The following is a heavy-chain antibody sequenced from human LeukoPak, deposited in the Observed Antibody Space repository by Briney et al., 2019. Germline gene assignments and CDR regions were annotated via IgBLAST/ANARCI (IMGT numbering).Heavy chain of an antibody. D-gene: IGHD3-22*01. J-gene: IGHJ4*02. V-gene: IGHV3-23*01. CDR1: GFTFSSYA. CDR3: ARGYFDTRHSSNPFDY. Sequence: GGSLRLSCAASGFTFSSYAMSWVRQAPGKGLEWVSAISGSGGSTYYAGSVKGRFTISRDNSKNTLYLQMNSLRAEDTAVYFCARGYFDTRHSSNPFDYWGQGALVTVSS. CDR2: ISGSGGST.